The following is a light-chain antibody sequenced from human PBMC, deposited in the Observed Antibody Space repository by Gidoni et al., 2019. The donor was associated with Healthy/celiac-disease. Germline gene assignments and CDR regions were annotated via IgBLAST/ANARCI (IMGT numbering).Light chain of an antibody. V-gene: IGLV1-44*01. Sequence: QSVLTPPPSASGTPGQRVTISCSGSSPNIGSNTVNWYQQPPGTAPKLLIYSNNQRPSGVPDRFSGSKSGTSASLAISGLQSEDEADYYCAAWDDSLNGWVFGGGTKLTVL. J-gene: IGLJ3*02. CDR2: SNN. CDR1: SPNIGSNT. CDR3: AAWDDSLNGWV.